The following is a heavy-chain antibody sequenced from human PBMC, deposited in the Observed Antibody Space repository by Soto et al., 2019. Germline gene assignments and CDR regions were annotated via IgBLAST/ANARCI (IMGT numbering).Heavy chain of an antibody. J-gene: IGHJ3*02. Sequence: QVQLVQSGAEVKKPGSSVKVSCKASGGTFSSYAISWVRQAPGQGLEWMGGIIPIFGTANYAQKFQGRVTITADESTSTANMELSSLRSEDTAVYYCARSSKGQLGTTNAFDIWGQGTMVTVSS. D-gene: IGHD3-16*01. CDR1: GGTFSSYA. CDR3: ARSSKGQLGTTNAFDI. CDR2: IIPIFGTA. V-gene: IGHV1-69*12.